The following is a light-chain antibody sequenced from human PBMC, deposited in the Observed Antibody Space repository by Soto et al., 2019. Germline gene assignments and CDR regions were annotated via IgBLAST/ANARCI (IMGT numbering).Light chain of an antibody. V-gene: IGKV3-20*01. CDR1: QRVSSSY. CDR3: QQYGNSPPLT. J-gene: IGKJ4*02. CDR2: GAS. Sequence: EIVLSQCPGTLSLSPGERATLPCRASQRVSSSYLAWYQQKPGQATRLLIYGASNRATGIPDSFSGSGSGTDFTPTITSLESEDIAVYYCQQYGNSPPLTFGGGTKVEIK.